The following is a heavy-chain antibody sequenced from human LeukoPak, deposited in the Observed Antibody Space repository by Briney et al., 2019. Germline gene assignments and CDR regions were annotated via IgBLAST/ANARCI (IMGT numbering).Heavy chain of an antibody. V-gene: IGHV4-39*01. D-gene: IGHD3-10*01. CDR1: GGSISSSSYD. Sequence: SETLSLTCTVSGGSISSSSYDWGWLRQPPGKGREWIGSIYYSGSTYYNPSLKSRVTISVDTSKNQFSLKLSSVTAADTAVYYCARQGSGRYYGMYYYYMDVWGKGTTVTVSS. CDR3: ARQGSGRYYGMYYYYMDV. J-gene: IGHJ6*03. CDR2: IYYSGST.